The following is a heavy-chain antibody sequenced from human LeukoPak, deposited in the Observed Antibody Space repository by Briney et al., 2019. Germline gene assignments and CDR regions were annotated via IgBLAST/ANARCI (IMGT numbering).Heavy chain of an antibody. CDR2: ITGGHYAT. CDR1: GFSFSSFA. Sequence: GASLRLSCAASGFSFSSFAITWVRQAPGKGLEWVSSITGGHYATYNTDSVKGRFTISRDNAKNTLFLQMHSLGADDTAIYYCTKDPDGDYIGAFDPWGQGTLVTVSS. CDR3: TKDPDGDYIGAFDP. J-gene: IGHJ5*02. V-gene: IGHV3-23*01. D-gene: IGHD4-17*01.